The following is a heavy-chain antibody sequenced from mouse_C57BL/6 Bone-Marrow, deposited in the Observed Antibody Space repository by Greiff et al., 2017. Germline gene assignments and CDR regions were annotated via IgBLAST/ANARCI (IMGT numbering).Heavy chain of an antibody. CDR1: GFNINDYY. CDR2: IDPEDGDT. J-gene: IGHJ1*03. D-gene: IGHD1-1*01. CDR3: TSYYGSSPYWYFDV. Sequence: EVQLQESGAELVRPGASVKLSCTASGFNINDYYMHWVKQRPEQGLEWIGRIDPEDGDTDYASKFQGKATMTADTSSNTAYLQLSSLTSEDTAVYYCTSYYGSSPYWYFDVWGTGTTVTVSS. V-gene: IGHV14-1*01.